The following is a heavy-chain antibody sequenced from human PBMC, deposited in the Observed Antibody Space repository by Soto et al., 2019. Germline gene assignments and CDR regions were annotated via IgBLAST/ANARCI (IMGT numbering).Heavy chain of an antibody. CDR2: ISYDGSNK. CDR1: GFTFSSYG. V-gene: IGHV3-30*18. CDR3: AKDSPGYGMDV. J-gene: IGHJ6*02. Sequence: PGGSLRLSCAASGFTFSSYGMHWVRQAPGKGLEWVALISYDGSNKYYADSVKGRFSISRDNSKNTLYLQMNSLRAGDTAVYYCAKDSPGYGMDVWGQGTTVTVSS.